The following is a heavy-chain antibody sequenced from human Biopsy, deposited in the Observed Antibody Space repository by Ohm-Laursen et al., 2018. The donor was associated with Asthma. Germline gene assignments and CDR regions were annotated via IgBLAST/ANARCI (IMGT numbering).Heavy chain of an antibody. J-gene: IGHJ4*02. Sequence: SLRLSCAASGFTFSSFAMSWVRQAPGKGLEWVSAITRSAGRTDYADSVKGRFTISRDNSKNTLYLQMNSLRAEDTAVYYCAKDIGSREDYWCQGTLVTVSS. D-gene: IGHD1-26*01. CDR2: ITRSAGRT. CDR3: AKDIGSREDY. CDR1: GFTFSSFA. V-gene: IGHV3-23*01.